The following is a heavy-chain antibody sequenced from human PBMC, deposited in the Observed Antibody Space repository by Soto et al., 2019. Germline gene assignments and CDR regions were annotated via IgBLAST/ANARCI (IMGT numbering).Heavy chain of an antibody. D-gene: IGHD3-16*01. V-gene: IGHV3-74*01. CDR2: IRGDGVHT. CDR3: ARLGFVGEGDF. Sequence: EVQLAESGGGLIQPGGSLRLSCATSGFTFSRYWIHWVRQAPGEGLVWVSRIRGDGVHTDNAESVKGRFTVSRDIAKSTGYLQMNNLRAEDTAIYYCARLGFVGEGDFWGQGILVTVSS. CDR1: GFTFSRYW. J-gene: IGHJ4*02.